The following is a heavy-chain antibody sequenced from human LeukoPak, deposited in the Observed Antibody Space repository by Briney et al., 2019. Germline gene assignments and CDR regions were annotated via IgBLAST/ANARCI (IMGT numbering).Heavy chain of an antibody. D-gene: IGHD4-17*01. J-gene: IGHJ6*02. CDR2: ISWNSGSI. V-gene: IGHV3-9*03. Sequence: GGSLRLSCAASGFTFDDYAMHWVRQAPGKGLEWVSGISWNSGSIGYADSVKGRFTISRDNAKNSLYLQMNSLRAEDMALYYCAGEVSTTSRYYYYGMDVWGQGTTVTVSS. CDR3: AGEVSTTSRYYYYGMDV. CDR1: GFTFDDYA.